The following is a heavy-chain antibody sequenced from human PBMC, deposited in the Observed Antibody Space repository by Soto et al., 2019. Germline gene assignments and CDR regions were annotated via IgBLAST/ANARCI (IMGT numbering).Heavy chain of an antibody. CDR3: ARAARHYDILTGYYEPSPLDY. D-gene: IGHD3-9*01. J-gene: IGHJ4*02. CDR2: INAGNGNT. Sequence: ASVKVSCKASGYTFTSYAMHWVRQAPGQRLEWMGWINAGNGNTKYSQKFQGRVTITRDTSASTAYMELSRLRSDDTAVYYCARAARHYDILTGYYEPSPLDYWGQGTLVTVS. V-gene: IGHV1-3*01. CDR1: GYTFTSYA.